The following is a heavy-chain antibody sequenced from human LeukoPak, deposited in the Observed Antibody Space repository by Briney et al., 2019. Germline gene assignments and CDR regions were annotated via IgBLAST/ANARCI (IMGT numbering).Heavy chain of an antibody. Sequence: SETLSLTCAVTGASISNSNWWTWVRQPPGKGLEWIGYINYSGSTYYNPSLKSRVAISVDTSRNQFSLKLSSVTAADTAVYYCASGHGMDVWGQGTTVTVSS. CDR2: INYSGST. V-gene: IGHV4-4*02. CDR1: GASISNSNW. CDR3: ASGHGMDV. J-gene: IGHJ6*02. D-gene: IGHD3/OR15-3a*01.